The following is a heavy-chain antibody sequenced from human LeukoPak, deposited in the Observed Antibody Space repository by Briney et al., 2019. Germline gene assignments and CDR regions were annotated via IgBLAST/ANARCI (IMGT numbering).Heavy chain of an antibody. D-gene: IGHD1-26*01. CDR1: EFTLVFSS. Sequence: GGSLRLSCVTSEFTLVFSSMIWARQAPGKGLEWISYISNGSGNRYYADSVKGRFTISRDNAKNLLYLQMNNLRADDTAVYYCARAAKWEFYHYYMDDWYKGTTVAVSS. J-gene: IGHJ6*03. CDR3: ARAAKWEFYHYYMDD. CDR2: ISNGSGNR. V-gene: IGHV3-48*01.